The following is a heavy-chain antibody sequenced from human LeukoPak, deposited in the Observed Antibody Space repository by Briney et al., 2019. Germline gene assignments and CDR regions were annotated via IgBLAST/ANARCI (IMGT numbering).Heavy chain of an antibody. CDR3: ARVLRPTIQTFDY. J-gene: IGHJ4*02. Sequence: ASVKVSCKASGYTFTGYYMHWVRQAPGQGLGWMGWINPNSGGTNYAQKFQGRVTMTRDTSISTAYMELSRLRSDDTAVYYCARVLRPTIQTFDYWGQGTLVTVSS. D-gene: IGHD1-26*01. CDR2: INPNSGGT. V-gene: IGHV1-2*02. CDR1: GYTFTGYY.